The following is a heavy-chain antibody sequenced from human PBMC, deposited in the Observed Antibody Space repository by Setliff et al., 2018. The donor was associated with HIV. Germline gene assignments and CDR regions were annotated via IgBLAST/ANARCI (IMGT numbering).Heavy chain of an antibody. CDR3: AKDRGRGNWLDP. D-gene: IGHD3-16*01. Sequence: SVKVSCKASGGTLSKYAIIWVRQAPGQGLEWMGGIIPIFGTANYAQNFQGRVTITADESTTTAYMELSSLRSEDTAVYYCAKDRGRGNWLDPWGQGTLVTVSS. CDR1: GGTLSKYA. CDR2: IIPIFGTA. V-gene: IGHV1-69*13. J-gene: IGHJ5*02.